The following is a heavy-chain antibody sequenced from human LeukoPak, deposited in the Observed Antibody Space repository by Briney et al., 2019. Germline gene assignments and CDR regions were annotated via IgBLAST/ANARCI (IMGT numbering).Heavy chain of an antibody. CDR1: GGSISSYY. Sequence: PSETLSLTCTVSGGSISSYYWSWIRQPPGKGLEWIGYIYYSGSTNYNPSLKSRVTISVDTSKNQFSLKLSSVTAADTAVYYCARQAPDDYGDYVFHNPHQFDYWGQGTLVTVSS. CDR2: IYYSGST. V-gene: IGHV4-59*08. D-gene: IGHD4-17*01. CDR3: ARQAPDDYGDYVFHNPHQFDY. J-gene: IGHJ4*02.